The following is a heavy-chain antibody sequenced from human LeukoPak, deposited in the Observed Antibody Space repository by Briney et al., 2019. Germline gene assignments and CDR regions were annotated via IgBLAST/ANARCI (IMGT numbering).Heavy chain of an antibody. CDR1: GFIFNSHW. V-gene: IGHV3-7*01. CDR3: ARERVPSRYFDS. Sequence: GGSLRLSCAASGFIFNSHWINWVRQAPGKGLEWVANIAPDGSERYFEDSVKGRFTISRDNAKNSVFLQMNSLRAEDTAVYYCARERVPSRYFDSWGQGTLVTVSS. CDR2: IAPDGSER. J-gene: IGHJ4*02.